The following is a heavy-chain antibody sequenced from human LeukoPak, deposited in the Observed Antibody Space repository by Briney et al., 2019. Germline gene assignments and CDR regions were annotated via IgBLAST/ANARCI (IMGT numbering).Heavy chain of an antibody. D-gene: IGHD2-21*02. J-gene: IGHJ4*02. CDR3: ATVVVTAPGEDYFDY. Sequence: ASVKVSCKVSGYTLTELSMHWVRQAPGKGLEWMGGFDPEYGETIYAQKFQGRVTMTEDTSTDTAYMELSSLRSEDTAVYYCATVVVTAPGEDYFDYWGQGTLVTVSS. CDR2: FDPEYGET. V-gene: IGHV1-24*01. CDR1: GYTLTELS.